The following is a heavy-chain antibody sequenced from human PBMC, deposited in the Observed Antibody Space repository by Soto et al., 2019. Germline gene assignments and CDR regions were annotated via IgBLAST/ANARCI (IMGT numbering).Heavy chain of an antibody. J-gene: IGHJ6*02. CDR2: IYYSGST. Sequence: SETLSLTCTVSGGSISSYYWSWVRQPPGKGLEWIGYIYYSGSTNYNPSLKSRVTISVDTSKNQFSLKLSSVTAADTAVYYCARVGDCSSTRCPGGYYGMDVWGQGTTVTVSS. CDR1: GGSISSYY. D-gene: IGHD2-2*01. V-gene: IGHV4-59*01. CDR3: ARVGDCSSTRCPGGYYGMDV.